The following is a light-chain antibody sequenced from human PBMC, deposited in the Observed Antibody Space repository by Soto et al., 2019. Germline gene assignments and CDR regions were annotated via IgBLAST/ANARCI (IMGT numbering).Light chain of an antibody. CDR2: DVS. V-gene: IGLV2-14*01. J-gene: IGLJ1*01. Sequence: QCALTQPASVSGSPGQSITISCTGTSSDVGGYNYVSWYQQHPGKAPKLMIYDVSNRPSGVSNRFSGSKSGNTASLTISGLQAEDEADYYCSSYTSSSTSPYVFGTGTKLTVL. CDR1: SSDVGGYNY. CDR3: SSYTSSSTSPYV.